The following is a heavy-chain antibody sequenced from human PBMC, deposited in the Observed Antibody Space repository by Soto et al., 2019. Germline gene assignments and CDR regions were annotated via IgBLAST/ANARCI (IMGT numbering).Heavy chain of an antibody. D-gene: IGHD6-19*01. Sequence: EVQLVESGGGLVKPGGSLRLSCAASGFTFSNAWMSWVRQAPGKGLEWVGRIKSKTDGGTTDYAAPVKGRFTISRDDSKNTLYLQMNSLKTEDTAVYYCTIIAVAGTAFGFGGQGTLVTVSS. CDR3: TIIAVAGTAFGF. CDR1: GFTFSNAW. V-gene: IGHV3-15*01. J-gene: IGHJ4*02. CDR2: IKSKTDGGTT.